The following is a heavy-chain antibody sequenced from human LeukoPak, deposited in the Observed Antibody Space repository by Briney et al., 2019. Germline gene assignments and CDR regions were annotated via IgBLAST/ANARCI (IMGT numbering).Heavy chain of an antibody. J-gene: IGHJ5*02. D-gene: IGHD3-10*01. Sequence: PSETLSLTCAVYGGSFSGHYWSWIRQPPGKGLEWIGEINHSGSTNYNPSLKSRVTISVDTSKNQFSLKLSSVTAADTAVYYCARGRLLWFRELLSRSRWFDPWGQGTLVTVSS. CDR3: ARGRLLWFRELLSRSRWFDP. CDR1: GGSFSGHY. CDR2: INHSGST. V-gene: IGHV4-34*01.